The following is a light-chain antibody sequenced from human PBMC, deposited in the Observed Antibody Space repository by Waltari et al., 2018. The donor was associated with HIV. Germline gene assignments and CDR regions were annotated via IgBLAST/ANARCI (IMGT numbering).Light chain of an antibody. V-gene: IGLV2-8*01. J-gene: IGLJ2*01. CDR2: EVT. CDR3: SSFAGSNKL. Sequence: QSALTQPPSASGSPGQSVNMSCTGAPSDINDFNFISWYQQYSGKAPKLIIFEVTTRTSGVPDRFSGSRSGNTASLIVSGLQAEDEAVYFCSSFAGSNKLFGGGTKLTVL. CDR1: PSDINDFNF.